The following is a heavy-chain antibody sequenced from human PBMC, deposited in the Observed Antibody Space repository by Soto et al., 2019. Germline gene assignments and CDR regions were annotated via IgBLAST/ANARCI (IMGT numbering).Heavy chain of an antibody. D-gene: IGHD1-1*01. CDR3: VRDGTKTLRDWFDP. V-gene: IGHV4-4*07. CDR2: IYATRTT. CDR1: GASIIGFY. Sequence: PSETLSLTCTVSGASIIGFYWSWIRKSAGKGLEWIGRIYATRTTDYNPSLKSRVMMSVDTSKKQFSLKLRSVTAADTAVYYCVRDGTKTLRDWFDPWGQGISVTVSS. J-gene: IGHJ5*02.